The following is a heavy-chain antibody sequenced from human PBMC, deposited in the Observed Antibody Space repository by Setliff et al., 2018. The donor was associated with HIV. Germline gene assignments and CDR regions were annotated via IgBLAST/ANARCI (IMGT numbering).Heavy chain of an antibody. D-gene: IGHD1-26*01. CDR3: ARLGYSGSLVGAFDI. J-gene: IGHJ3*02. CDR1: GGSFSTYY. V-gene: IGHV4-4*07. Sequence: PSETLSLTCTVSGGSFSTYYWSWIRQPAGEGLEYIGRVHSTGTTIYNPSLKSRVTMSVDTSKNQLSLKLRSVTAADTAVYYCARLGYSGSLVGAFDIWGQGTMVTVSS. CDR2: VHSTGTT.